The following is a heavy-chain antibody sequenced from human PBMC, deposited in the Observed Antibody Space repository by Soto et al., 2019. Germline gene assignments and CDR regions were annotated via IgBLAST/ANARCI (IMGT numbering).Heavy chain of an antibody. V-gene: IGHV4-39*07. CDR1: GGSISSSSYF. CDR2: IYYSGST. CDR3: ASRAVDKSRGGEY. D-gene: IGHD5-12*01. Sequence: TSETLSLTCTVSGGSISSSSYFWGWIRQPPGKGLEWIGSIYYSGSTKYGPSLKSRATISVDTTSNQFSLKLTSVTAADTAVYYCASRAVDKSRGGEYWGRGTLVTVSS. J-gene: IGHJ4*02.